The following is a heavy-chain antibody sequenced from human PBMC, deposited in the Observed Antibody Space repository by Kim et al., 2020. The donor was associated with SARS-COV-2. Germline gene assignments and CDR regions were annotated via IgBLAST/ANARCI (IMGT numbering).Heavy chain of an antibody. J-gene: IGHJ6*02. CDR2: IYYSGST. CDR3: AMGAHYYYGMDV. Sequence: SETLSLTCTVSGGSISSYYWSWIRQPPGKGLEWIGYIYYSGSTNYNPSLKSRVTISVDTSKNQFSLKLSSVTAADTAVYYCAMGAHYYYGMDVWGQGTTVTVSS. CDR1: GGSISSYY. V-gene: IGHV4-59*01.